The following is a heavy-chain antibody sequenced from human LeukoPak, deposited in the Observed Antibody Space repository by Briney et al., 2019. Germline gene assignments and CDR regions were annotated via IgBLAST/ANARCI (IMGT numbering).Heavy chain of an antibody. V-gene: IGHV5-51*01. CDR3: ARQMAPTAYPWYFHH. CDR1: GYSFTNHW. J-gene: IGHJ1*01. Sequence: PGESLKISCKASGYSFTNHWIGWVRQMPGKGLEWMGIIYPGDSDTKYSPSFQGQVTISADKSISTAFLQWGSLKASGSAMYYCARQMAPTAYPWYFHHWGQGTLVTVSS. CDR2: IYPGDSDT. D-gene: IGHD1-1*01.